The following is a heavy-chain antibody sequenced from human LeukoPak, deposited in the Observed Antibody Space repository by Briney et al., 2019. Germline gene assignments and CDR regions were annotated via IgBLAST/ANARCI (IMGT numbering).Heavy chain of an antibody. J-gene: IGHJ4*02. CDR1: GFTFSTYS. CDR3: ARDLVVAANYYFDY. D-gene: IGHD2-15*01. V-gene: IGHV3-21*01. Sequence: GGSLRLSCAASGFTFSTYSMNWVHQAPGKGLEWVSSISGGSRYIYYADSLKGRFTISRDNAKNSLYLQMNSLRAEDTAVYYCARDLVVAANYYFDYWGQGTLVTVSS. CDR2: ISGGSRYI.